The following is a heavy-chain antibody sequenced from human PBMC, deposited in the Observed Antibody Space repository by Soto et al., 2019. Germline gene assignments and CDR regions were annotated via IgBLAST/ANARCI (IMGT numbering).Heavy chain of an antibody. CDR1: GFSLSTSGVG. D-gene: IGHD2-15*01. CDR2: IYWDDDK. CDR3: AHRHCSGGSCQLFDY. J-gene: IGHJ4*02. Sequence: QITLKESGPTLVKPTQTLTLTCTFSGFSLSTSGVGVGWIRQPPGKALEWLALIYWDDDKRYSPSLKSRLTITEDTSKNQVVLTMTNMDPVDTATYYCAHRHCSGGSCQLFDYWGQGTLVTVSS. V-gene: IGHV2-5*02.